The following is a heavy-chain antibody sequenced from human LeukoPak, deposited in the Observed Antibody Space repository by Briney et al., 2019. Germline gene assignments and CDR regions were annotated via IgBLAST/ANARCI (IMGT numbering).Heavy chain of an antibody. Sequence: PGGSLRLSCAASGFTFSSYSMNWVRQAPGKGLEWVSYISSSGSTIYYADSVKGRFTISRDNAKNSLHLQMNSLRAEDTAVYYRARALYYDFWSGYRDYYYYYMDVWGKGTTVTVSS. J-gene: IGHJ6*03. CDR3: ARALYYDFWSGYRDYYYYYMDV. V-gene: IGHV3-48*01. D-gene: IGHD3-3*01. CDR2: ISSSGSTI. CDR1: GFTFSSYS.